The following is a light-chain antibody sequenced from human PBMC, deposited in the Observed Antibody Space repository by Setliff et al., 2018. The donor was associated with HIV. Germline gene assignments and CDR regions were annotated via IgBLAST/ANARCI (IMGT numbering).Light chain of an antibody. CDR2: NVN. V-gene: IGLV2-23*02. Sequence: QSALTQPASVSGSPGQSIIISCTGSSSDIGGYTSVSWYQQHPGEVPKLMIYNVNKRPSGVSNRFSGSKSDNTASLTIIGLQAEDEADYYCSSFAGSDTWIFGGGTKVTVL. CDR3: SSFAGSDTWI. J-gene: IGLJ2*01. CDR1: SSDIGGYTS.